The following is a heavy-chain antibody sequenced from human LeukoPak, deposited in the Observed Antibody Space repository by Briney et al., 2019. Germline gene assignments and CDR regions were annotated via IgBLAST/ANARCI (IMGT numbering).Heavy chain of an antibody. Sequence: PGGSLRLSCAASGFAFSSYAMSWVRQAPGQGLEWVSSISGSGSGGRTYYADSVKGRFTISRDNSKNTLYLQMNSLRAEDTAVYYCAKDIRLVVVYYFGYWGQGTLVTVSS. CDR1: GFAFSSYA. V-gene: IGHV3-23*01. CDR3: AKDIRLVVVYYFGY. CDR2: ISGSGSGGRT. D-gene: IGHD2-2*01. J-gene: IGHJ4*02.